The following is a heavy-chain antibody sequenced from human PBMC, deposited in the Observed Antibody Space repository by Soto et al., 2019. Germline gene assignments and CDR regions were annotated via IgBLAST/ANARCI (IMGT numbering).Heavy chain of an antibody. V-gene: IGHV3-74*01. J-gene: IGHJ5*02. Sequence: EVQLVESGGTLVQPGGSLRLSCAASGFTFNTYWMHWGRQAPGKGLVWVSRINSDGTKTTYADSVKGRFTISRDNAKNTVYLQMNSLRAEDTAVYYCTTVATNSYNWLDPWGQGTLVTVSS. CDR1: GFTFNTYW. CDR3: TTVATNSYNWLDP. CDR2: INSDGTKT. D-gene: IGHD5-12*01.